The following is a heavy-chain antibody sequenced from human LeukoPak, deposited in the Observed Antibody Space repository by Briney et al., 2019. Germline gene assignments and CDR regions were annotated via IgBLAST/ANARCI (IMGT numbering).Heavy chain of an antibody. D-gene: IGHD3-10*01. Sequence: NASETLSLTCTVSGVSVSSGSYYWTWIRQPHGKGLEWIGYSYHSGSTMYNPSLKSRVTMSVDKSKNQFSLKLTSVTAADTAVYYCARDMYGSGSFLPESPWGQGTLVTVSS. CDR2: SYHSGST. CDR1: GVSVSSGSYY. J-gene: IGHJ5*02. V-gene: IGHV4-61*01. CDR3: ARDMYGSGSFLPESP.